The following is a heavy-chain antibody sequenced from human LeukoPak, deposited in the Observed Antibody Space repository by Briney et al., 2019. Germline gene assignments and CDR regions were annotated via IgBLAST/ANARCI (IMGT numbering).Heavy chain of an antibody. V-gene: IGHV5-51*01. CDR3: ARRGGGGYYYGSGSYLFDY. J-gene: IGHJ4*02. D-gene: IGHD3-10*01. Sequence: GESLKISCKGSGYSFTSYWIGWVRQMPWKGLEWMGIIYPGDSDTRYSPSFQGQVTISADKSISTAYLQWSSLKASDTAMYYCARRGGGGYYYGSGSYLFDYWGQGTLVTVSS. CDR1: GYSFTSYW. CDR2: IYPGDSDT.